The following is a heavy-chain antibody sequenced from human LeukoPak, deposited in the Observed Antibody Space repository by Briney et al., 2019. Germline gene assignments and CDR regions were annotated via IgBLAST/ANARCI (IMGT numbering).Heavy chain of an antibody. Sequence: GGSLRLSCAASGFTFSSYGMHWVRQAPGKGLEWVAVISSDGSNKYYADSVKGRFTISRDNSKNTLYLQMNSLRTEDTAVYYCARDGGPFLPNGMDVWGQGTTVTVSS. D-gene: IGHD3-16*01. CDR1: GFTFSSYG. J-gene: IGHJ6*02. CDR3: ARDGGPFLPNGMDV. CDR2: ISSDGSNK. V-gene: IGHV3-30*03.